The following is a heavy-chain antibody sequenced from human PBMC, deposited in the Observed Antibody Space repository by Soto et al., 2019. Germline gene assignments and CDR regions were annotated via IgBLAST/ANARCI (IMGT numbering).Heavy chain of an antibody. J-gene: IGHJ6*02. CDR1: VVTCGTSA. CDR3: EKDTPRENIKPQYGMDV. CDR2: ISASGRST. Sequence: GGSXRLSGSASVVTCGTSARIGFRQAPGKGLEWVSLISASGRSTDYADSVKGRFTISRDNSKSTVYLQMNSLRADDTAVYYCEKDTPRENIKPQYGMDVWGQGTTVTVSS. V-gene: IGHV3-23*01.